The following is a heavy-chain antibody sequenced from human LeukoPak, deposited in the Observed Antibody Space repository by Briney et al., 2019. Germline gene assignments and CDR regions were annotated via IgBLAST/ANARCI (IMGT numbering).Heavy chain of an antibody. CDR3: ARCMVLSQGWCNWFDP. V-gene: IGHV3-23*01. D-gene: IGHD6-13*01. CDR2: IRIGGGGT. J-gene: IGHJ5*02. Sequence: GGSLRLSCAASGLDLTTYAMTWVRRAPAKGLEWVSSIRIGGGGTYYADSVKGRFTISRDNSENTLHLQMNNLRVEDTARYFCARCMVLSQGWCNWFDPWGQGTLVTVSS. CDR1: GLDLTTYA.